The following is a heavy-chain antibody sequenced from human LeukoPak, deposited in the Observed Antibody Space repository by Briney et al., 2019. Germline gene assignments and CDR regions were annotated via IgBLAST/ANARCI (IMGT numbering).Heavy chain of an antibody. CDR1: GGTFSSYT. Sequence: ASVKVSCEASGGTFSSYTISWVRQAPGQGLEWMGGIIPIFGIANYAQKFQGRVTITADKSTSTAYMELSSLRSEDTAVYYCARAATVTTKARHFDYWGQGTLVTVSS. CDR3: ARAATVTTKARHFDY. D-gene: IGHD4-17*01. J-gene: IGHJ4*02. CDR2: IIPIFGIA. V-gene: IGHV1-69*10.